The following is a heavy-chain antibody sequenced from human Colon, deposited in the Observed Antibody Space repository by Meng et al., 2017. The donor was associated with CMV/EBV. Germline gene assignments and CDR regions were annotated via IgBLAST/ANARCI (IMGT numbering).Heavy chain of an antibody. CDR1: GFTFSAYP. CDR3: ARASNSSFDP. J-gene: IGHJ5*02. V-gene: IGHV3-30*04. D-gene: IGHD4-11*01. CDR2: ISHDGRNK. Sequence: SCAASGFTFSAYPIYWVRQAPGKGLEWVAIISHDGRNKYYAESVKGRFTISRDNSQNTVNLQMNSLTGDDTAVYYCARASNSSFDPWGQGTLVTVSS.